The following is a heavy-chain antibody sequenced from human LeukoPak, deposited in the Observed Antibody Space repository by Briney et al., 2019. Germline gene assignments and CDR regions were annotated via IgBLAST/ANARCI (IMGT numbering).Heavy chain of an antibody. D-gene: IGHD3-10*01. Sequence: SETLSLTCTVSGYSISRAYYWGWIRQPPGKGLEWIGSVYHSGSTFYNPSLKSRVTISIDTSKNQFSLNLSTVTAADTAVYFCARVTLFRGAQIDSWGQGTLVTVSS. V-gene: IGHV4-38-2*02. CDR1: GYSISRAYY. CDR3: ARVTLFRGAQIDS. J-gene: IGHJ4*02. CDR2: VYHSGST.